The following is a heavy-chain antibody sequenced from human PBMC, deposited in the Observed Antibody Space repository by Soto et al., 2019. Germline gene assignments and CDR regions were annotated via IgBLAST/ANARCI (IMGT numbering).Heavy chain of an antibody. Sequence: PGESLKISCKGSGYSFTSYWLVWVRQMPGKGLEWMGIIYPGDSDTRYSPSFQGQVTISADRSISTAYLQWSSLKASDTAMYYCARLLGYCSGGSCYPRYYYGMDVWGQGTTVTVS. V-gene: IGHV5-51*01. J-gene: IGHJ6*02. CDR2: IYPGDSDT. CDR1: GYSFTSYW. D-gene: IGHD2-15*01. CDR3: ARLLGYCSGGSCYPRYYYGMDV.